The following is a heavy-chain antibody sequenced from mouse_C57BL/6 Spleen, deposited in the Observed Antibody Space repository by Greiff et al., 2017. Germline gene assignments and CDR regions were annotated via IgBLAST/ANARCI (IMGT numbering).Heavy chain of an antibody. J-gene: IGHJ4*01. CDR2: IYPGSGST. V-gene: IGHV1-55*01. D-gene: IGHD1-1*01. CDR3: ARQYYGSSSYAMDY. CDR1: GYTFTSYW. Sequence: QVELQQPGAELVKPGASVKMSCKASGYTFTSYWITWVKQRPGQGLEWIGDIYPGSGSTNYNEKFKSKATLTVDTSSSTAYMQLSSLTSEDSAVYYCARQYYGSSSYAMDYWGQGTSVTVSS.